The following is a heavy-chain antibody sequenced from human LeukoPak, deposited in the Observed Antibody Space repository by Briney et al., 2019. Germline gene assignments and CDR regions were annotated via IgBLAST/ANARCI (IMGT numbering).Heavy chain of an antibody. CDR1: GFTFSSYA. V-gene: IGHV3-30-3*01. J-gene: IGHJ6*02. Sequence: PGGSLRLSCAASGFTFSSYAMHWVRQAPGKGLEWVAVISYDGSNKYYADSVKGRFTISRDNCKNTLYLQMNSLRAEDTAVYYCARDLYSSSWYYYYYYGMDVWGQGTTVTVSS. D-gene: IGHD6-13*01. CDR2: ISYDGSNK. CDR3: ARDLYSSSWYYYYYYGMDV.